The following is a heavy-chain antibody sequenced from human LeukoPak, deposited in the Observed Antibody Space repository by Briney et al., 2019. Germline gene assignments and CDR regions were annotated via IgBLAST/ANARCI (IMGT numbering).Heavy chain of an antibody. CDR3: AKIIDSYGHDAFDI. CDR2: VYPGDSDT. CDR1: GYSFTNYW. J-gene: IGHJ3*02. V-gene: IGHV5-51*01. Sequence: GESLKISCKASGYSFTNYWIGWVRQMPGTGLEWMAIVYPGDSDTRYSPSFRGQVTISADKSISTAYLQWNSLKASDTAMYYCAKIIDSYGHDAFDIWGQGTMVTVSS. D-gene: IGHD5-18*01.